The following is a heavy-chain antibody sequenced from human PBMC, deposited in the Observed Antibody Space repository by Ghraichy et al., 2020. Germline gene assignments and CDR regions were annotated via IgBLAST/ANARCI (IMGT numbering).Heavy chain of an antibody. CDR1: GGSISSYY. J-gene: IGHJ4*02. D-gene: IGHD3-10*01. Sequence: SQTLSLTCTVSGGSISSYYWSWIRQPPGKGLEWIGYIYYSGSTNYNPSLKSRVTISVDTSKNQFSLKLSSVTAADTAVYYCARMGNYYGSGSYYNGIVDYWGQGTLVTVSS. CDR2: IYYSGST. V-gene: IGHV4-59*01. CDR3: ARMGNYYGSGSYYNGIVDY.